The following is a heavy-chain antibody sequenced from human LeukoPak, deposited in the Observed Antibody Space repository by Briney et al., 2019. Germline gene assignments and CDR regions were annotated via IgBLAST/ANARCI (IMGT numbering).Heavy chain of an antibody. Sequence: GASVKLSCKASGYTFTSYGISWVRQAPGQGLEWMGWISAYNGNTNYAQKLQGTVTMTTDTSTSTAYMELRRLRSDDTAVYYCARDREYYDYVWGSYSYGTGNDYWGQGTLVTVSS. CDR2: ISAYNGNT. J-gene: IGHJ4*02. V-gene: IGHV1-18*01. CDR3: ARDREYYDYVWGSYSYGTGNDY. CDR1: GYTFTSYG. D-gene: IGHD3-16*02.